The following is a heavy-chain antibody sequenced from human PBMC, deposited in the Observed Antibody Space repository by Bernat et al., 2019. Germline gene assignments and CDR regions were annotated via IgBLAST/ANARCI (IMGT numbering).Heavy chain of an antibody. J-gene: IGHJ4*02. V-gene: IGHV3-30*03. D-gene: IGHD6-19*01. CDR1: GFTFTDYG. Sequence: QVQLVESGGGVVQPGRSLRLSCAVSGFTFTDYGMHWVCQAPGKGLEWVAFISYDGTYKYYAYSVKGRFTISRDSSNNTVSLQMNSLRPEDTAIYYCARDRTVAGSDQDHWGQGSLVTVSS. CDR3: ARDRTVAGSDQDH. CDR2: ISYDGTYK.